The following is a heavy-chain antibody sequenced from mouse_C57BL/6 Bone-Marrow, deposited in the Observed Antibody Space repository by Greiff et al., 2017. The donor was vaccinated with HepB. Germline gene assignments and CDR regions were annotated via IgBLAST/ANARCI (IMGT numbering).Heavy chain of an antibody. Sequence: EVNVVESGEGLVKPGGSLKLSCAASGFTFSSYAMSWVRQTPEKRLEWVAYISSGGDYIYYADTVKGRFTISRDNARNTLYLQMSSLKSEDTAMYYCTRVGSNFWFAYWGQGTLVTVSA. CDR1: GFTFSSYA. J-gene: IGHJ3*01. CDR2: ISSGGDYI. V-gene: IGHV5-9-1*02. CDR3: TRVGSNFWFAY. D-gene: IGHD2-5*01.